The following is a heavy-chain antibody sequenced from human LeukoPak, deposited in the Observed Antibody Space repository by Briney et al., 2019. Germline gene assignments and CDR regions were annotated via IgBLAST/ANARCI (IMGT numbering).Heavy chain of an antibody. CDR3: ARLYCGGDCPFEY. CDR2: IYPGDSDT. D-gene: IGHD2-21*02. V-gene: IGHV5-51*01. J-gene: IGHJ4*02. CDR1: GYTFPNYW. Sequence: GESLKISCKGSGYTFPNYWIGWVRQMPGKGLEWMGIIYPGDSDTRYSPSFHGQVTISADRSISTAYLQWSSLKASYTAMYYCARLYCGGDCPFEYWGQGTLVTVSS.